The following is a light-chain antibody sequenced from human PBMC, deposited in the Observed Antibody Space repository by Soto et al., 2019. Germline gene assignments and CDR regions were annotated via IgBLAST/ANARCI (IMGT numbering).Light chain of an antibody. CDR2: DVS. J-gene: IGLJ1*01. Sequence: QSALTQPASVSGSPGQSITISCTGTSSDVGGYNYVSWYQQHPGKAPKLMIYDVSNRPSGVSNRFSGSKSGNTASLTISGLQAEDEADYYCSSHTSLLFGTGTKVTVL. CDR1: SSDVGGYNY. CDR3: SSHTSLL. V-gene: IGLV2-14*01.